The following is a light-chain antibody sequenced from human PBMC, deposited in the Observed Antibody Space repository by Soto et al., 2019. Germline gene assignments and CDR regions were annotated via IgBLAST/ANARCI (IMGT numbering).Light chain of an antibody. CDR3: CSYAGSSLLFYF. CDR2: EVS. J-gene: IGLJ1*01. CDR1: SSDVGSYNV. V-gene: IGLV2-23*02. Sequence: LTQPASVSGSPGQSITISCTGTSSDVGSYNVVSWYQQHPGKAPKLMIYEVSKRPPGVSNRFSGSKSGNTASLTISGLQSEEEANYFCCSYAGSSLLFYFFGTGTKVPV.